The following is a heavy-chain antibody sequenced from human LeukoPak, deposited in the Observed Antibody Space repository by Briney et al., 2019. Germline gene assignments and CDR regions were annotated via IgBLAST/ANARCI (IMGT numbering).Heavy chain of an antibody. D-gene: IGHD3-10*01. CDR2: IDPDGSHQ. CDR3: ARGYGSGSYEFDY. CDR1: GFTFSSYW. Sequence: GGSLRLSCVASGFTFSSYWATWVRQARGKGLEWVANIDPDGSHQYYVYSVKGRFTISKDNAKNSLYLQMNSLRAEDTAVYYCARGYGSGSYEFDYWGQGTLVTVSS. J-gene: IGHJ4*02. V-gene: IGHV3-7*01.